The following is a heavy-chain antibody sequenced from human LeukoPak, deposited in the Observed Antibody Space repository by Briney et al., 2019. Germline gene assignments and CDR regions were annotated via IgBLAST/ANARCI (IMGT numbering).Heavy chain of an antibody. CDR1: GFTFSSYS. CDR3: ARTVGYGSGSYYVVWRWFDP. Sequence: GGSLRLSCAASGFTFSSYSMNWVRQAPGKGLEWVSSISSSSSYIYYADSVKGRFTISRDNAKNSLYLQMNSLRAEDTAVYYCARTVGYGSGSYYVVWRWFDPWGQGTLVTVSS. V-gene: IGHV3-21*01. D-gene: IGHD1-26*01. CDR2: ISSSSSYI. J-gene: IGHJ5*02.